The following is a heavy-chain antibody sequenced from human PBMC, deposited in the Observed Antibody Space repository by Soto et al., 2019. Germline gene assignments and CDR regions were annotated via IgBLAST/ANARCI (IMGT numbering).Heavy chain of an antibody. J-gene: IGHJ4*02. CDR1: GFSLSSTRVA. D-gene: IGHD6-19*01. CDR3: AHSVVAGLGYYFDY. V-gene: IGHV2-5*02. CDR2: IYWDDDK. Sequence: QITLKESGHTLVKPTQTLTLTCTFSGFSLSSTRVAVGWIRQPPGKALEWLALIYWDDDKRYSPFLKSRLTITKDNSKNQVVLTMTNMDPVDTATYYCAHSVVAGLGYYFDYWGQGTLVTVSS.